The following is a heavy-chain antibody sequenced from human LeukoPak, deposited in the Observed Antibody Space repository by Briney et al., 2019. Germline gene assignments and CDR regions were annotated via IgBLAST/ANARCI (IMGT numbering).Heavy chain of an antibody. CDR1: GFTFSSFR. D-gene: IGHD3-10*01. CDR2: INEDESQI. CDR3: ARGHHTRGVYDF. V-gene: IGHV3-7*01. Sequence: QAGGSLRLSCAASGFTFSSFRMKWVRQAPGKGLEWVANINEDESQIYYVDSVKGRFSISRDNAKNSLYLQMNSLRAEDTAVYYCARGHHTRGVYDFWGQGTQVTVSS. J-gene: IGHJ4*02.